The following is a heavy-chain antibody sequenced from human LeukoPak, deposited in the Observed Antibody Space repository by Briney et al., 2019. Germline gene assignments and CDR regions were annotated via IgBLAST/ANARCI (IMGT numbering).Heavy chain of an antibody. CDR1: GFTFNRYN. CDR2: ISSGSLYI. V-gene: IGHV3-21*01. D-gene: IGHD1-26*01. Sequence: GGTLRLSCAARGFTFNRYNMIWVRQARGKGLVGVLSISSGSLYIYYADSMKGRFTISRDNAKNCLYLQMNSRPAVDTPVYYCASGHSGSYYRPFDYWGQGTLVTVSS. J-gene: IGHJ4*02. CDR3: ASGHSGSYYRPFDY.